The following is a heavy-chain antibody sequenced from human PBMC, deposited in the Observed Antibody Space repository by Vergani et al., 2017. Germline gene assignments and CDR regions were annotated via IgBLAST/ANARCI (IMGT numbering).Heavy chain of an antibody. CDR2: VSFRGDT. D-gene: IGHD3-10*01. CDR1: GGSITSSSYY. Sequence: QLHLQESGPGLVKPSETLSLTCTVSGGSITSSSYYWSWIRQPPGKGLEWMGYVSFRGDTLYDPSVKGRMTISLNTSSNQFSLYLTSVTAADTAVYYCARSRIYYGAGSPDYWGQGTLVTVSS. CDR3: ARSRIYYGAGSPDY. V-gene: IGHV4-61*01. J-gene: IGHJ4*02.